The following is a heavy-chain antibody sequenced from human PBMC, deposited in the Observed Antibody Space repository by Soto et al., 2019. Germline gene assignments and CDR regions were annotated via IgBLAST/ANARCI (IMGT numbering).Heavy chain of an antibody. CDR1: GASVGSKSYY. V-gene: IGHV4-61*10. Sequence: QVHLQESGPGQVKPSETLSLTCKVSGASVGSKSYYWTWIRQADGRRLEWIGYIDHIGTAQYNTSLQSGFAFSVDRTRNQVSLTLAAVTAGDTAVYYCGCDHFYDSYCLGSNEYWGEGSLVTVSS. CDR2: IDHIGTA. D-gene: IGHD2-21*01. CDR3: GCDHFYDSYCLGSNEY. J-gene: IGHJ1*01.